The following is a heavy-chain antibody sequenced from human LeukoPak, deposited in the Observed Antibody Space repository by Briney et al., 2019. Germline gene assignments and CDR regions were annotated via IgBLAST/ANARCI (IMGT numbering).Heavy chain of an antibody. CDR3: AKEVGYDSSGYDDF. Sequence: GGSLSLSCAASGFTFNNYAMSWVRQAPGEGLEWVSAIIGSRSSTYYADSVKGRFTISRDNSKNTLYLQMNSLRAEDTALYYCAKEVGYDSSGYDDFWGQGTLVTVSS. CDR1: GFTFNNYA. D-gene: IGHD3-22*01. CDR2: IIGSRSST. V-gene: IGHV3-23*01. J-gene: IGHJ4*02.